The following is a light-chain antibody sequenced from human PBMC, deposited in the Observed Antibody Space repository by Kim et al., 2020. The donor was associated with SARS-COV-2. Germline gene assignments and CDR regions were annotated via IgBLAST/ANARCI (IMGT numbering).Light chain of an antibody. J-gene: IGKJ4*01. CDR1: HSVGIS. CDR2: DAS. V-gene: IGKV3-11*01. CDR3: QQRGNWPPALT. Sequence: PGEGASLSCRASHSVGISVAWYQQTPSQAPRLLIYDASIRATGIPDRFSGSGSGTDFTLTIGSLEPRDFAIYYCQQRGNWPPALTFGGGTKVDIK.